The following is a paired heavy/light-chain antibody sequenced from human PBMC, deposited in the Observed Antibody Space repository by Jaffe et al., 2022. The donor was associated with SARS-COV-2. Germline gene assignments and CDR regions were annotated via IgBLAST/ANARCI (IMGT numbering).Heavy chain of an antibody. D-gene: IGHD1-26*01. CDR2: IGDSVGNT. J-gene: IGHJ5*02. CDR3: ATDLGWTVGASVS. Sequence: EVQLLESGGGLVQPGESLRLSCAASGFAFSSFPMSWVRQAPGKRLEWVSTIGDSVGNTHSADSVKGRFTISRDNSKNTLYLQMNSLRAEDTAVYYCATDLGWTVGASVSWGQGTVVTVSS. V-gene: IGHV3-23*01. CDR1: GFAFSSFP.
Light chain of an antibody. Sequence: EIVMTQSPGTLSVSPGERATLSCRASQSVNSNFAWYQQKPGQAPRLLIYGASTRATGIPARFSGSGSGTEFTLTISSLQSEDFAVYYCQQYNNWPRTFGQGTKLEIK. CDR2: GAS. CDR1: QSVNSN. J-gene: IGKJ2*01. V-gene: IGKV3-15*01. CDR3: QQYNNWPRT.